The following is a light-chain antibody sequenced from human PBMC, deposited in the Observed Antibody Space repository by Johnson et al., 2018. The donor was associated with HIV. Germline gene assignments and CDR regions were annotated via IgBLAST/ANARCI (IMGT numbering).Light chain of an antibody. CDR3: GTWDSSLNAYV. CDR1: SSNIGNNY. V-gene: IGLV1-51*02. CDR2: ENN. Sequence: QSVLTQPPSVSAAPGQKVTISCSGSSSNIGNNYVSWYQQFPGTAPKLLIYENNKRPSGIPDRFSDSKSGTSATLGITGLQTGDEADYYCGTWDSSLNAYVFGAATKVAVL. J-gene: IGLJ1*01.